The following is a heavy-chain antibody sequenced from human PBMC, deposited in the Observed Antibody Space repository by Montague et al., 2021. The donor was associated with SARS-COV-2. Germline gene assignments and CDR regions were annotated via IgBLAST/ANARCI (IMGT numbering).Heavy chain of an antibody. CDR1: GGSITNNIDY. CDR3: ARLKRYFDSSGSPSAFDF. CDR2: IYYTGST. D-gene: IGHD3-22*01. Sequence: SETLSLTCTVSGGSITNNIDYWAWIRQPPGKGLEWIGSIYYTGSTYYNPSLKSRVTISVVTSKNHFTLKLSSVTAAETAVYYCARLKRYFDSSGSPSAFDFGGQGTKVTVSS. V-gene: IGHV4-39*02. J-gene: IGHJ3*01.